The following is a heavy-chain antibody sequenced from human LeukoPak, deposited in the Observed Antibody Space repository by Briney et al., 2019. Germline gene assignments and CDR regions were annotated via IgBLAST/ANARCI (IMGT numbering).Heavy chain of an antibody. CDR1: GITVSGNY. CDR2: IYSGGNT. Sequence: GGSLRLSCAASGITVSGNYMAWVRQAPGKGLEWASVIYSGGNTYHADSVKGRFTISRDNSRNTLYLQMNRLRAEDTAVYYCAREGDYNYYFDYWGQGTLVTVSS. V-gene: IGHV3-66*01. J-gene: IGHJ4*02. CDR3: AREGDYNYYFDY. D-gene: IGHD4-17*01.